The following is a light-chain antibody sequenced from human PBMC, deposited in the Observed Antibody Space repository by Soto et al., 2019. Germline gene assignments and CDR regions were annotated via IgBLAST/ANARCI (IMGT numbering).Light chain of an antibody. CDR2: DGS. CDR1: NIGSKS. Sequence: SYELPQPPSVSVAPGQTARIPCGGDNIGSKSVYWYQQKPGQAPVVVVYDGSDRPSGIPERFSGSNSGTTATLTISRVEAGDEADYFCQVWDSTSDHYVFGAGTKVTVL. J-gene: IGLJ1*01. V-gene: IGLV3-21*02. CDR3: QVWDSTSDHYV.